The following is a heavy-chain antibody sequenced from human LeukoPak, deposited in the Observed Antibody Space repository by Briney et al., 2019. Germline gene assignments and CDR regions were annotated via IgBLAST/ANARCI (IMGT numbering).Heavy chain of an antibody. CDR2: ISYDGSNK. CDR3: AKELSFMTFGLNDAFDI. Sequence: GGSLRLSCAASVFTFSSYGIHWVRQAPGKGLEWVAVISYDGSNKYYADSVKGRFTISIDNSKNTLYLQMNSLRVEDTAVYYCAKELSFMTFGLNDAFDIWGQGTMVTVSS. D-gene: IGHD3-16*01. J-gene: IGHJ3*02. CDR1: VFTFSSYG. V-gene: IGHV3-30*18.